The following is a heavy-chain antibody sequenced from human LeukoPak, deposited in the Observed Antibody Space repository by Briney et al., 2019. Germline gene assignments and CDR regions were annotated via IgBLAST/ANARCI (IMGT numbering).Heavy chain of an antibody. D-gene: IGHD1-14*01. J-gene: IGHJ1*01. CDR3: ARHPPRPVYHPARGGYFQH. V-gene: IGHV4-34*01. CDR1: GGSFSGYY. Sequence: SETLSLTCAVYGGSFSGYYWSWIRQPPGKGLEWIGEINHSGSTNYNPSLKSRVTISVDTSKNQFSLKLSSVTAADTAVYYCARHPPRPVYHPARGGYFQHWGQGTLVTVSS. CDR2: INHSGST.